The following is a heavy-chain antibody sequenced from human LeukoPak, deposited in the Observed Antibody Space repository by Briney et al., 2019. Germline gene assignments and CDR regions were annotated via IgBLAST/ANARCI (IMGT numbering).Heavy chain of an antibody. CDR3: ASGIYYDSSGYYRTYDY. CDR2: IYYSGST. J-gene: IGHJ4*02. CDR1: GGSISSSSYY. V-gene: IGHV4-39*01. D-gene: IGHD3-22*01. Sequence: SETLSLTCTVSGGSISSSSYYWGWIRQPPGKGLEWIGSIYYSGSTYYNPSLKSRVTISVDTSKNQFSLKLSSVTAADTAVYYCASGIYYDSSGYYRTYDYWGQGTLDSVSS.